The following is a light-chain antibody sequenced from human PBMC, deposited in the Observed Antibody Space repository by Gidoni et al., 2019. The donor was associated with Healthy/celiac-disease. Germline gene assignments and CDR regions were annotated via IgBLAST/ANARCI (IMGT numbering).Light chain of an antibody. Sequence: IQMTQSPSSLSASVGDSVTITCRASQGISNYLAWYQQKPGNVPKLLIYAESTLRSVVPSRFSGSGSGTDFTITISSLQPEEVATYYCQKYNSARLTFGGGTKVEIK. J-gene: IGKJ4*01. CDR2: AES. V-gene: IGKV1-27*01. CDR1: QGISNY. CDR3: QKYNSARLT.